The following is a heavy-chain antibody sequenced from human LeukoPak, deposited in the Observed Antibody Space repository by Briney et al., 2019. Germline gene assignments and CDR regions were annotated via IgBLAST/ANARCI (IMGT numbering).Heavy chain of an antibody. V-gene: IGHV1-2*02. Sequence: ASVKVSCKASGYILTGYYMHWVRQAPGQGLEWMGWINPYSGGTNYAQKFQGRVTMARDTSISTAYMELSRLNFDGTAVYYCTSQDDYSNYGGVYWGQGTLVTVSS. CDR2: INPYSGGT. CDR3: TSQDDYSNYGGVY. CDR1: GYILTGYY. D-gene: IGHD4-11*01. J-gene: IGHJ4*02.